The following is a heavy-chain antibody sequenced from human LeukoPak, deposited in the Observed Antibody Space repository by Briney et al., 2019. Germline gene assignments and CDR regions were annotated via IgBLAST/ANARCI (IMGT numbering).Heavy chain of an antibody. V-gene: IGHV4-39*01. CDR2: VYYSGST. CDR3: ARLLYGSGSYSNIFDS. D-gene: IGHD3-10*01. Sequence: GSLRLSCAASGFTVSDNYMSWVRQPPGKGLEWIGNVYYSGSTYYNPSLKSRVTISVDTSKNQFSLKLSSVTAADTAVYYCARLLYGSGSYSNIFDSWGQGTLVTVSS. J-gene: IGHJ4*02. CDR1: GFTVSDNY.